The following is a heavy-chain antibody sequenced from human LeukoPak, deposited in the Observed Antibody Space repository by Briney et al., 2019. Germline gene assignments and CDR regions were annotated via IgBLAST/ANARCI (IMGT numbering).Heavy chain of an antibody. V-gene: IGHV4-34*01. Sequence: SETLSLTCAVDGGSFSGYYWSWIRQPPGKGLEWIGEINHSGSTNYNPSLKSRVTISVDTSKNQFSLKLSSVTAADTAVYYCARDVGATTRDAFDIWGQGTMVTVSS. J-gene: IGHJ3*02. D-gene: IGHD1-26*01. CDR1: GGSFSGYY. CDR2: INHSGST. CDR3: ARDVGATTRDAFDI.